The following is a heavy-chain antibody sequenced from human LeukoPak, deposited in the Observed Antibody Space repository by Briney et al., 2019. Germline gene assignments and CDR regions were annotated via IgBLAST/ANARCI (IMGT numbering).Heavy chain of an antibody. CDR1: GFTFSSYG. Sequence: GGSLRLSCAASGFTFSSYGIHWVRQAPGKGLEWVAVVSSDGSIKYYADSGKGRFTVSRDNAKNSLYLQMNSLRAEDTAVYYCARVSVGGRYFSYYFDYWGQGTLVTVSS. V-gene: IGHV3-30*03. CDR2: VSSDGSIK. CDR3: ARVSVGGRYFSYYFDY. D-gene: IGHD1-26*01. J-gene: IGHJ4*02.